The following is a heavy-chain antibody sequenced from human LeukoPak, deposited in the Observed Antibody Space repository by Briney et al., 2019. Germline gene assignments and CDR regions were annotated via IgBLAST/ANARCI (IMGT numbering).Heavy chain of an antibody. CDR1: GFTFSTYA. CDR2: IWYDRTNK. CDR3: ARDRLTTVTTFHFDY. V-gene: IGHV3-33*01. Sequence: GGSLRLSCAASGFTFSTYAMHWVRQAPGKGLEWVAVIWYDRTNKYYVDSVKGRFTISRDNSKNTLYLQMSSLRAEDTAVYYCARDRLTTVTTFHFDYWGQGTLVTVSS. J-gene: IGHJ4*02. D-gene: IGHD4-17*01.